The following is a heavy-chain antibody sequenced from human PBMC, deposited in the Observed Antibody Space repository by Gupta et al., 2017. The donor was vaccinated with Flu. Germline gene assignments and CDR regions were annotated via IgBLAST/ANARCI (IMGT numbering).Heavy chain of an antibody. Sequence: EVQLVETGGGLIQPGGSLRLSCAASGFTVSSNYMSWVRQGQGKGLEWVSVMYSGGRPSYADSVKGRVTSSRDNSKNKLYLQRNSRRAEDTAGDYGARVVVPAGSIDYWGQGTRGTVA. J-gene: IGHJ4*02. D-gene: IGHD2-21*02. CDR3: ARVVVPAGSIDY. CDR1: GFTVSSNY. V-gene: IGHV3-53*02. CDR2: MYSGGRP.